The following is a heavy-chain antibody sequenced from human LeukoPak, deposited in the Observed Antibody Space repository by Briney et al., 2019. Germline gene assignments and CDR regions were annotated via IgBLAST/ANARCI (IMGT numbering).Heavy chain of an antibody. D-gene: IGHD4-23*01. CDR3: RTTTVVPRLMWFDP. J-gene: IGHJ5*02. Sequence: SETLSLTCTVSGAAISSYYWNWIRQPPGKGLEWIGYIYYSGNTNYNPSLKGRVTMSLDTSKNRFSLRLRSVTAADTAVYCARTTTVVPRLMWFDPWGQGTLVTVSS. CDR1: GAAISSYY. CDR2: IYYSGNT. V-gene: IGHV4-59*08.